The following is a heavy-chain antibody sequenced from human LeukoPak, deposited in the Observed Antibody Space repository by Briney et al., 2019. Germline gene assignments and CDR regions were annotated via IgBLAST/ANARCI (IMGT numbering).Heavy chain of an antibody. CDR3: ARNSRDYYDSSGYYYHGAFDI. CDR2: INHSGST. V-gene: IGHV4-34*01. D-gene: IGHD3-22*01. Sequence: SETLSLTCAVYGGSFSGYYWSWIRQPPGKGLEWIGEINHSGSTNYNPSLKSRVTISVDTSKNQFSLKLSSVTAADTAVYYCARNSRDYYDSSGYYYHGAFDIWGQGTMVTVSS. CDR1: GGSFSGYY. J-gene: IGHJ3*02.